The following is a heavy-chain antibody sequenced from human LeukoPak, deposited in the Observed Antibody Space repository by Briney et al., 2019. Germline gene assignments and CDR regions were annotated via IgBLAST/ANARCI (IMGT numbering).Heavy chain of an antibody. J-gene: IGHJ4*02. D-gene: IGHD5-18*01. CDR1: GFTFSSYA. V-gene: IGHV3-23*01. CDR2: ISDSGVNT. CDR3: AKAGVDTAMATFDY. Sequence: GGSLRLSCVASGFTFSSYAMSWVRQAPGKGLEWVSAISDSGVNTYYADSVKGRFTISRDNSKNTLYLQMNSLRAEDTAVYYCAKAGVDTAMATFDYWGQGTLVTVSS.